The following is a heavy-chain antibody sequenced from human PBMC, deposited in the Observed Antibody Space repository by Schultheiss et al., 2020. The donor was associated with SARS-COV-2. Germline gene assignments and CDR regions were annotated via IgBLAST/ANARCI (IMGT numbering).Heavy chain of an antibody. V-gene: IGHV3-30-3*01. CDR3: AREDGDYEGNWIDP. D-gene: IGHD4-17*01. J-gene: IGHJ5*02. CDR1: GFTFSNAW. Sequence: GGSLRLSCAASGFTFSNAWMNWVRQAPGKGLEWVAVISYDGSNKYYADSVKGRFTISRDNSKNTLYLQMNSLRAEDTAVYYCAREDGDYEGNWIDPWGQGTLVTVSS. CDR2: ISYDGSNK.